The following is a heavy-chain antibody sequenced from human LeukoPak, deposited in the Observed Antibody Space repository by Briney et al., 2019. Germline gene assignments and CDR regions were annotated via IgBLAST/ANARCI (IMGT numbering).Heavy chain of an antibody. CDR3: ARDIPYYYYMDV. CDR1: GGSISSSTYY. Sequence: RTSETLSLTCSVSGGSISSSTYYWGWIRQPPGKGLEWIGSIYYSGSTYYNPSLKSRVTISVDTSKNQFSLKLSSVTAADTAVYYCARDIPYYYYMDVWGKGTTVTVSS. V-gene: IGHV4-39*07. J-gene: IGHJ6*03. CDR2: IYYSGST.